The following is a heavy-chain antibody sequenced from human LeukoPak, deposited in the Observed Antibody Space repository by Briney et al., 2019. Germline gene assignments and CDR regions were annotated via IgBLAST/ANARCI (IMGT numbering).Heavy chain of an antibody. J-gene: IGHJ5*02. Sequence: PGGSQRLSCAASGFTFTNHWMSWVRQAPGKGLEWVANINQDGSEKFYVDSVKGRFTISRDNAKNSLYLQMNSLRAEDTAVYYCAEGTTAWGQGTLVTVSP. CDR1: GFTFTNHW. CDR3: AEGTTA. V-gene: IGHV3-7*01. CDR2: INQDGSEK. D-gene: IGHD2/OR15-2a*01.